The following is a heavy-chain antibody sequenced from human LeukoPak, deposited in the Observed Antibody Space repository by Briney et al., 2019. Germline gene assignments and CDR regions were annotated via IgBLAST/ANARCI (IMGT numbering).Heavy chain of an antibody. Sequence: GASVKVSCKASGGTFSSYAISWVRQAPGQGLEWMGGIIPIFGTANYAQQFQGRVTITADESTSTAYMELSSLRSEDTAVYYCARYDFWSGYYYAVDYWGQGTLVTVSS. CDR3: ARYDFWSGYYYAVDY. V-gene: IGHV1-69*13. D-gene: IGHD3-3*01. CDR1: GGTFSSYA. J-gene: IGHJ4*02. CDR2: IIPIFGTA.